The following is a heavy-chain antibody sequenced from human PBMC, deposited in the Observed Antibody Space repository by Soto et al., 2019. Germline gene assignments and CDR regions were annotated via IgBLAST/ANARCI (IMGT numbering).Heavy chain of an antibody. CDR3: AGLADIVVVPAITGSRDDAFDI. D-gene: IGHD2-2*01. Sequence: ASVKVSCKASGYTFTSYYMHWVRQAPGQGLEWMGIINPSGGSTSYAQKFQGRVTMTRDTSTSTVYMELSSLRSEDTAVYYCAGLADIVVVPAITGSRDDAFDIWGQGTMVTVSS. CDR2: INPSGGST. J-gene: IGHJ3*02. V-gene: IGHV1-46*03. CDR1: GYTFTSYY.